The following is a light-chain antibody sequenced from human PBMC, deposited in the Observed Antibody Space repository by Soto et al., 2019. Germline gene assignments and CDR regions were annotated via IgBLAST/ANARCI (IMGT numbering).Light chain of an antibody. Sequence: QSVLTQPPSASGTPGQRVAISCSGGSSDIGSNPVNWYLHLPGAAPKLLIYRDNQRPSGVPDRFSGSKSGTSASLTISGLQSADEADYFCSAWDDNIYGPVFGGGTKL. CDR3: SAWDDNIYGPV. V-gene: IGLV1-44*01. CDR2: RDN. CDR1: SSDIGSNP. J-gene: IGLJ2*01.